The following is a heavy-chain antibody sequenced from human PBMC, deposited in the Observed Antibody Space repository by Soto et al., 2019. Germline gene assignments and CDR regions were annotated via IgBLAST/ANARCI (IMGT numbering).Heavy chain of an antibody. D-gene: IGHD2-15*01. CDR2: IYYSGST. Sequence: SETLSLTCTVSGGSISSGDYYWSWIRQPPGEGMEWIGYIYYSGSTYYNPSLKSRVTISVDTSKNQFSLKLSSVTAADTAVYYCARFCSGGSCNWFDPWGQGTLVTVSS. CDR3: ARFCSGGSCNWFDP. J-gene: IGHJ5*02. V-gene: IGHV4-30-4*01. CDR1: GGSISSGDYY.